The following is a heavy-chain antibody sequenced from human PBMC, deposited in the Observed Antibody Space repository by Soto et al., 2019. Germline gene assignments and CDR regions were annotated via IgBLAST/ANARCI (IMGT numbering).Heavy chain of an antibody. Sequence: QVQLQESGPGLVKPSDTLSLTCNVSGGSIKSGGYYWGWIRQPPGKGLEWIGYIHYRGRTSYNPSLESRASISIDTSGHHFSLRLTSVTAADTAVYYCARFRDAFGFDSWGQGTLVTVSS. CDR2: IHYRGRT. CDR1: GGSIKSGGYY. J-gene: IGHJ4*02. CDR3: ARFRDAFGFDS. V-gene: IGHV4-31*03. D-gene: IGHD2-2*01.